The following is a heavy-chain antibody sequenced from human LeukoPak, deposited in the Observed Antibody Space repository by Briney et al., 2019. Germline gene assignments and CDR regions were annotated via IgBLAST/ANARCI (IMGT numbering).Heavy chain of an antibody. CDR2: VSYDGSNK. Sequence: GGSLRLSCAASGFTFSSYAMSWVRQAPGKGLEWVAVVSYDGSNKYYADSVKGRFTISRDNSKNTLYLQMNSLRAEDTAVYYCAVGPYYFDYWGQGTLVTVSS. CDR3: AVGPYYFDY. CDR1: GFTFSSYA. V-gene: IGHV3-30-3*01. J-gene: IGHJ4*02.